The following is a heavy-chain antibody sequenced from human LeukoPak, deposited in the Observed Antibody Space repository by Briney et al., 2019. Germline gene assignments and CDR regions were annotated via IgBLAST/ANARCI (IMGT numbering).Heavy chain of an antibody. V-gene: IGHV4-59*12. J-gene: IGHJ5*02. CDR2: IYYSGST. D-gene: IGHD6-6*01. Sequence: SETLSLTCTVSVGSISSYYWSWIRQPPGRGLEWIGYIYYSGSTNYNPSLKSRVTISVDTSKNQFSLKLSSVTAADTAVYYWARRGGRIAARYNWFDPWGQGTLVTVSS. CDR1: VGSISSYY. CDR3: ARRGGRIAARYNWFDP.